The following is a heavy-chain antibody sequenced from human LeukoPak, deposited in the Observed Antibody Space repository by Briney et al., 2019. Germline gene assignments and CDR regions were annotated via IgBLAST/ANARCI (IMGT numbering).Heavy chain of an antibody. CDR3: VMGQQLVTFDY. Sequence: PGGSLRLSCAASGFIFSSYAMSWVRQAPGKGLGYIGSIYYSGSTYYNPPLKSRVTISVDTSKNQFSLKLSSVTAADTAVYYCVMGQQLVTFDYWGQGTLVTVSS. V-gene: IGHV4-38-2*01. CDR1: GFIFSSYA. CDR2: IYYSGST. D-gene: IGHD6-13*01. J-gene: IGHJ4*02.